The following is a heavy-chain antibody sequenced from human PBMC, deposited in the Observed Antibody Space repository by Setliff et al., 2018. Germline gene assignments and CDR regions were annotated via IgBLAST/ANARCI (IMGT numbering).Heavy chain of an antibody. CDR3: ARMSGFQYMDV. J-gene: IGHJ6*03. CDR2: IYTSWST. CDR1: GDSISSRPFY. Sequence: SETLSLTCTVSGDSISSRPFYWGWFRQPAGKELEWIGQIYTSWSTNYNPSLKSRVTISLDTSKNQFSLSLTSVTAEDTAVYYCARMSGFQYMDVWGKGTTVTVSS. D-gene: IGHD3-3*01. V-gene: IGHV4-61*09.